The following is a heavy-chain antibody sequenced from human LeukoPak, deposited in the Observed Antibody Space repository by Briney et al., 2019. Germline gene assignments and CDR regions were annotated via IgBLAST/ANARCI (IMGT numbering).Heavy chain of an antibody. CDR3: AKDLSPYTATDAFDI. D-gene: IGHD5-18*01. CDR1: GFTFSSYA. J-gene: IGHJ3*02. Sequence: GGSLRLSCAASGFTFSSYAMSWVRQAPGKGLEWVSAISGSGGSTYYADSVKGRFTISRDNSKNTLCLQMNSLRAEDTAVYYCAKDLSPYTATDAFDIWGQGTMVTVSS. CDR2: ISGSGGST. V-gene: IGHV3-23*01.